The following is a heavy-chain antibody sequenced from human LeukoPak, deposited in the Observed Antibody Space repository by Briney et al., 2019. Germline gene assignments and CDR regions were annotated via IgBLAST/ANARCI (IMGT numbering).Heavy chain of an antibody. V-gene: IGHV1-8*01. Sequence: ASVKVSCKASGYTFTSYDINWVRQATGQGLEWMGWMNPNSGDTGYAQKFQGRVTMTRDTSISTAYMELSSLRSEDTAVYYCARDLGGWELLDDYWGQGTLVTVSS. J-gene: IGHJ4*02. CDR1: GYTFTSYD. CDR2: MNPNSGDT. D-gene: IGHD1-26*01. CDR3: ARDLGGWELLDDY.